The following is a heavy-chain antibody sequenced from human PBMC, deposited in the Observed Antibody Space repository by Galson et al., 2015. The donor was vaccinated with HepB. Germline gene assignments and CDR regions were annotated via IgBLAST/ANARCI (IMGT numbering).Heavy chain of an antibody. CDR3: ARGDSGFDS. V-gene: IGHV6-1*01. CDR1: GDSVSGNSAA. D-gene: IGHD1-26*01. CDR2: TYYRSKWYN. Sequence: CAISGDSVSGNSAAWNWIRQSPSGGLEWLGRTYYRSKWYNDYAVSVESRITINSDTSKNQFSLQLNSVTPEDTAVYYCARGDSGFDSWGQGTLVTVSS. J-gene: IGHJ4*02.